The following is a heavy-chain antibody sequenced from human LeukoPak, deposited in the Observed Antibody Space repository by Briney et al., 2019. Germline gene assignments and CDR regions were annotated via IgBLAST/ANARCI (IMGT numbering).Heavy chain of an antibody. Sequence: GGSLRFSCAASGFTFTNYWMYWVRQAPGKGLVWVSRINSDGRITSYADSVKGRFTISRDNAKNALYLQMNSLRDEDTAVYYCARDYYDTSGYGDNDYWGQGTLVTVSS. CDR1: GFTFTNYW. CDR3: ARDYYDTSGYGDNDY. V-gene: IGHV3-74*01. D-gene: IGHD3-22*01. CDR2: INSDGRIT. J-gene: IGHJ4*02.